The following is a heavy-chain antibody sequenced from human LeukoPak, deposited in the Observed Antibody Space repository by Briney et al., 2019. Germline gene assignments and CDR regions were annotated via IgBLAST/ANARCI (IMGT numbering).Heavy chain of an antibody. Sequence: GGSLRLSCAASGFTFGSYVMSWVRQAPGKGLEWVSAITDSGSSTYYADSLKGRFTISRDNSKNTLDLQMNSLRAEDTAVYYCARGFSLGDGETLLYVSAFDIWGQGTMVTVSS. CDR2: ITDSGSST. CDR3: ARGFSLGDGETLLYVSAFDI. D-gene: IGHD2-2*02. J-gene: IGHJ3*02. CDR1: GFTFGSYV. V-gene: IGHV3-23*01.